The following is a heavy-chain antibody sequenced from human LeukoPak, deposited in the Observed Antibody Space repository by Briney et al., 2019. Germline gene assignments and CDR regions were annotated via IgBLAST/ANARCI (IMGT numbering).Heavy chain of an antibody. D-gene: IGHD3-3*01. J-gene: IGHJ4*02. V-gene: IGHV4-39*07. Sequence: SETLSLTCTASGGSISSSSYYWGWIRQPPGKGLEWIGSIYYSGSTYYNPSLKSRVTISVDASKNQFSLKLSSVTAADTAVYYCASQYYDFWSGYLFDYWGQGTLVTVSS. CDR2: IYYSGST. CDR1: GGSISSSSYY. CDR3: ASQYYDFWSGYLFDY.